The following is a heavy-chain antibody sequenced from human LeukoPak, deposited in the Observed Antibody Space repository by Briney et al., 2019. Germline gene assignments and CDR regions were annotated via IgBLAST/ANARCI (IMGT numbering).Heavy chain of an antibody. CDR2: IIPIPGIV. D-gene: IGHD2/OR15-2a*01. V-gene: IGHV1-69*04. CDR3: ARDNTFDY. CDR1: GGTFSSYA. Sequence: SVKVSCKASGGTFSSYAISWVRQAPGQGLEWMGRIIPIPGIVNYAQKFQGRVTITADKSTSTAYMELSSLRSEDTAVYYCARDNTFDYWGQGTLVTVSS. J-gene: IGHJ4*02.